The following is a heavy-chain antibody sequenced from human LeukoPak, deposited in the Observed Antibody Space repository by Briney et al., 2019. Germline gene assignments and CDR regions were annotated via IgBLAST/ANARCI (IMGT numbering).Heavy chain of an antibody. Sequence: GGSLRLSCAASGFTFDDYAMHWVRHTPGKGLEWVSGISGSGGSTYYADSVKGRFTISRDNSKNTLYLQMNSLRAEDTAVYYCAKDPPIVVVPAAINPSNFDYWGQGTLVTVSS. CDR3: AKDPPIVVVPAAINPSNFDY. CDR2: ISGSGGST. D-gene: IGHD2-2*02. J-gene: IGHJ4*02. CDR1: GFTFDDYA. V-gene: IGHV3-23*01.